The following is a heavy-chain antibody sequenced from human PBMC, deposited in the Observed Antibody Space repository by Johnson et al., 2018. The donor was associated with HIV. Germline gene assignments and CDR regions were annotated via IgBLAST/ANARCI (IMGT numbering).Heavy chain of an antibody. D-gene: IGHD3-3*01. CDR1: GFTVSSNY. CDR2: ISYDGSNT. V-gene: IGHV3-30*03. J-gene: IGHJ3*02. CDR3: ARDSKGGYDFWSGYPPDAFDI. Sequence: QVQLVESGGGLIQPGGSLRLSCAASGFTVSSNYMSWVRQAPGKGLEWVTVISYDGSNTYYADSVKGRFTISRDTAKNSLYLQMNSLRAEDTAVYYCARDSKGGYDFWSGYPPDAFDIWGQGTMVTVSS.